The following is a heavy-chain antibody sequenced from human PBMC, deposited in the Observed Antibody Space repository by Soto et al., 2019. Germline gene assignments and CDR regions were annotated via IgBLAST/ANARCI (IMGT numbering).Heavy chain of an antibody. CDR3: ARLYGYSNCSAYYGMDV. CDR1: GYSFTSYW. J-gene: IGHJ6*02. V-gene: IGHV5-51*01. D-gene: IGHD4-4*01. CDR2: IYPGDSDT. Sequence: GESLKISCKGSGYSFTSYWIGWVRQMPGKGLEWMGIIYPGDSDTRYSPSFQGQVTISADKSISTAYLQWSSLKASDTAMYSCARLYGYSNCSAYYGMDVWGQGTTVTVSS.